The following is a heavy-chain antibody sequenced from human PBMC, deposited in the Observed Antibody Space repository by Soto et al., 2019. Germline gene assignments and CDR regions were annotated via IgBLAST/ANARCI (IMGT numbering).Heavy chain of an antibody. V-gene: IGHV1-46*01. CDR1: GDTFTDYY. CDR3: ARGGHVVVVTAALDY. J-gene: IGHJ4*02. Sequence: QVQLVQSGAEVKKPGASVKVSCKASGDTFTDYYIHWVRQAPGQGLEWMGTVTPSGGYTTYAQHFLRRTTTTRDTSTSALYMVLTSLTSEDAAIYYCARGGHVVVVTAALDYWGQGTLVTVSS. D-gene: IGHD2-21*02. CDR2: VTPSGGYT.